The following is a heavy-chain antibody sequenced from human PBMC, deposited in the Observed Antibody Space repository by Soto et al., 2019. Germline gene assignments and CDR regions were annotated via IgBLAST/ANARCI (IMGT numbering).Heavy chain of an antibody. CDR3: ARYCTNDLCPQWALDV. CDR2: IYPGDSDT. V-gene: IGHV5-51*01. J-gene: IGHJ3*01. CDR1: ASSFSSNW. Sequence: PGESLKISCEGSASSFSSNWIAWVRQMPGRGLELMGIIYPGDSDTRYNPSFQGQVTMSADKSIKTAYLQWSSLRASDTAMYFCARYCTNDLCPQWALDVWGHGTMVTVSS. D-gene: IGHD2-8*01.